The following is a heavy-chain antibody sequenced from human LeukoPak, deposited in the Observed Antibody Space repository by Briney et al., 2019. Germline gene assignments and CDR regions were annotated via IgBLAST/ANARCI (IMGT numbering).Heavy chain of an antibody. CDR1: GYTFTSYD. CDR3: ARARDGYD. V-gene: IGHV1-8*01. CDR2: MNPNSGNT. D-gene: IGHD5-24*01. J-gene: IGHJ4*02. Sequence: GASVRISCKASGYTFTSYDINWVRQTTGQGLEWMGWMNPNSGNTGYAQRFQGRVTMTRATSISTAYMELISLTSEDTAVYYCARARDGYDWGQGALVTVSS.